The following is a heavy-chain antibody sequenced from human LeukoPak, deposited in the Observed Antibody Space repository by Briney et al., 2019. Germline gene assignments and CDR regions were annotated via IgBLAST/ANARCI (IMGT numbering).Heavy chain of an antibody. J-gene: IGHJ4*02. CDR2: ISSSSSYI. V-gene: IGHV3-21*04. D-gene: IGHD6-13*01. CDR1: GFTFSSYS. Sequence: GSLRLSCAASGFTFSSYSMNWVRQAPGKGLEWVSSISSSSSYIYYADSVKGRFTISRDNAKNSLYLQMNSLRAEDTAVYYCAKDNSSSWWTNYFDYWGQGTLVTVSS. CDR3: AKDNSSSWWTNYFDY.